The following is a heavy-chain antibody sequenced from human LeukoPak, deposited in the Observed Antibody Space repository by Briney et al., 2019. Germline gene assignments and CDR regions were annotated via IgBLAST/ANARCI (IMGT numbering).Heavy chain of an antibody. D-gene: IGHD3-10*01. CDR2: ISDSGTST. CDR3: AKGVSGYGSGRPFDY. CDR1: GFTFSSYA. V-gene: IGHV3-23*01. Sequence: GGSLRLSCAASGFTFSSYAMIWDRQAPGKGLEWVSLISDSGTSTYYPDSVKGRFTISRDNSKNTVYLQMNSLRAEDTAVYYCAKGVSGYGSGRPFDYWGQGTLVTVSS. J-gene: IGHJ4*02.